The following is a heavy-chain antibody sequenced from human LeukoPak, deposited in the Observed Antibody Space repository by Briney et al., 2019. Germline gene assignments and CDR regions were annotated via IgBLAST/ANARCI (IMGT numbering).Heavy chain of an antibody. CDR1: GFTFSTYN. CDR3: ARVGSGSYHKLDF. CDR2: IKQDGGEK. V-gene: IGHV3-7*05. D-gene: IGHD1-26*01. Sequence: GGSLRLSCAASGFTFSTYNMNWVRQAPGKGLEWVANIKQDGGEKYYADSVKGRFTISRDNARNSLYLQIDSLRAEDTAVYYCARVGSGSYHKLDFWGQGTLVTVSS. J-gene: IGHJ4*02.